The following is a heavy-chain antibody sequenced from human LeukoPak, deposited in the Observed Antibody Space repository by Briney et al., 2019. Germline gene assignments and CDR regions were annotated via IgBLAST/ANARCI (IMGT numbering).Heavy chain of an antibody. CDR3: TRDRLSKWFDP. CDR2: INTNSGVT. J-gene: IGHJ5*02. CDR1: GLTFTGVNY. Sequence: ASVKVSCEASGLTFTGVNYIHWVRQAPGQGPEWMGWINTNSGVTDYARKFQGRVTMTRDTSISTAYRELYRLTSDDTAMYYCTRDRLSKWFDPWGQGTLVTVSS. V-gene: IGHV1-2*02. D-gene: IGHD5-12*01.